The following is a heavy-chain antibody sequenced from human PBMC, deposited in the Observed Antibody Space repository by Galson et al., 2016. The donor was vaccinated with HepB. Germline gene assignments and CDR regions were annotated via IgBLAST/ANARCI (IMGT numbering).Heavy chain of an antibody. D-gene: IGHD3-22*01. Sequence: SVKVSCKASGYTFARYAIHWVRQAPGQRLEWMGWINGGDSDRRYSRVFQDRLAITTDTSASTAYVELSDLAPEDTAFYFCARTLMGTYELDYWGQGTLVTVSS. J-gene: IGHJ4*02. CDR1: GYTFARYA. CDR3: ARTLMGTYELDY. V-gene: IGHV1-3*01. CDR2: INGGDSDR.